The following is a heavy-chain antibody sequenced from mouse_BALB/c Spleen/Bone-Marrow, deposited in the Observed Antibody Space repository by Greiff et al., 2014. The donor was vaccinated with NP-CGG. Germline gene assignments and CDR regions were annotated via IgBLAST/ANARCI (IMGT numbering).Heavy chain of an antibody. J-gene: IGHJ4*01. CDR1: EYEFPSHD. CDR3: ARHGFYYAMDY. Sequence: EVNVVESGGGLVQPGESLKLSYESNEYEFPSHDMSWVRKTPEKRLELVAAINSDGGITNYPDTMERRFTISRDNTKKTLYLQMSSLRSEDTALYYCARHGFYYAMDYWGQGTSVTVSS. CDR2: INSDGGIT. V-gene: IGHV5-2*01.